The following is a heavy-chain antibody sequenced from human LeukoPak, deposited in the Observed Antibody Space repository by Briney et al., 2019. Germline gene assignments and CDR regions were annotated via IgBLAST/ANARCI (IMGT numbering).Heavy chain of an antibody. Sequence: SETLSLTCTVSGGSISSYYWSWIRQPPGKGLEWIGYIYYSGSTNYNPSLKSRVTISVDTSKNQFSLKLSSVTAADTAVYYCARGNYYVDVWGKETTVTVSS. J-gene: IGHJ6*03. V-gene: IGHV4-59*01. CDR3: ARGNYYVDV. CDR1: GGSISSYY. CDR2: IYYSGST.